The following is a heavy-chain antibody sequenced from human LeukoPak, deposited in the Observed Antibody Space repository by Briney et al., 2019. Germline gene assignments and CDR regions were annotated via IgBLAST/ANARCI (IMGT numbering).Heavy chain of an antibody. CDR2: IFNSGST. Sequence: SETLSLTCTVSGGSISSYYWSWIRQPPGKGLEWIGSIFNSGSTKYSPSLKSRVTISVDTSKNQFSLKLSSVTAADTAVNYCARPYSSGWYGAFDVWGQGTMLTVSA. V-gene: IGHV4-4*09. J-gene: IGHJ3*01. CDR3: ARPYSSGWYGAFDV. D-gene: IGHD6-19*01. CDR1: GGSISSYY.